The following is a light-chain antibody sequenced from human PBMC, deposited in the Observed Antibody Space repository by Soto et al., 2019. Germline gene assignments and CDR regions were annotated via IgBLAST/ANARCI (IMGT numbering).Light chain of an antibody. CDR2: DAS. J-gene: IGKJ1*01. Sequence: DIQMTQSPSSLSASVGDRVTITCQASQDISNYLNWYQQKPGKAPKLLIYDASNLETGVPSRFSGSGSGTEFALTISGLQPDDFATYYCQQYNSYSWTFGQGTKVDI. CDR3: QQYNSYSWT. CDR1: QDISNY. V-gene: IGKV1-33*01.